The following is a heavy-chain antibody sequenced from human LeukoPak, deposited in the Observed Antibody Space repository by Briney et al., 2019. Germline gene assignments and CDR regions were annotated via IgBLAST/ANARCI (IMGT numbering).Heavy chain of an antibody. Sequence: SETLSLTCTVSGGSISSYYWSWIRQPPGKGLEWIGYIYYSGSTNYNPSPKSRVTISVDTSKNQFSLKLSSVTAADTAVYYCARERTGIVGARSAFDIWGRGTMVTVSS. CDR2: IYYSGST. D-gene: IGHD1-26*01. V-gene: IGHV4-59*01. CDR3: ARERTGIVGARSAFDI. J-gene: IGHJ3*02. CDR1: GGSISSYY.